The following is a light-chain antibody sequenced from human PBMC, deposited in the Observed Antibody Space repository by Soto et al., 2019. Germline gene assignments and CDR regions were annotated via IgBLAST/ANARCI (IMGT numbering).Light chain of an antibody. CDR1: QSVSSSY. CDR2: GAS. Sequence: EIVMTQSPATLSVSPGERATLSCRASQSVSSSYLAWYQQKPGQAPRLLIYGASSRATGIPDRFSGSGSGTDLTITISRMEPEDFAVYYCQQYGSSPRTFGQGTKV. CDR3: QQYGSSPRT. J-gene: IGKJ1*01. V-gene: IGKV3-20*01.